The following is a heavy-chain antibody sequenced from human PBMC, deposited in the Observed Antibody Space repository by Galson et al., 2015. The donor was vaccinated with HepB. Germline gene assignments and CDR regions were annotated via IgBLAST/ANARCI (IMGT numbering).Heavy chain of an antibody. CDR2: FDPEDGET. J-gene: IGHJ3*02. CDR3: ATDSSGSRDAFDI. Sequence: SVKVSCKVSGYTLTEFSMHWVRQAPGKGLEWMGGFDPEDGETIYAQKFQGRVTMTEDTSTDTAYMELSSLRSEDTAVYYCATDSSGSRDAFDIWGQGTMVTVSS. CDR1: GYTLTEFS. V-gene: IGHV1-24*01. D-gene: IGHD1-26*01.